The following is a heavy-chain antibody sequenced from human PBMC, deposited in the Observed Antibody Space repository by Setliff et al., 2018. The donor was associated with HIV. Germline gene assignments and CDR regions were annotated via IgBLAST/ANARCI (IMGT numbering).Heavy chain of an antibody. CDR2: VYYNGNT. CDR3: AKRPGYGYPFHI. J-gene: IGHJ3*02. D-gene: IGHD5-18*01. Sequence: PSETLSLTCTVSGGSISSTTYWWGWIRQPPGKGLEWIGTVYYNGNTFYDPSLKSRVTTSIDMSKNQFSLKLTSVAAADTAVYYCAKRPGYGYPFHIWGQGTMVTVSS. CDR1: GGSISSTTYW. V-gene: IGHV4-39*01.